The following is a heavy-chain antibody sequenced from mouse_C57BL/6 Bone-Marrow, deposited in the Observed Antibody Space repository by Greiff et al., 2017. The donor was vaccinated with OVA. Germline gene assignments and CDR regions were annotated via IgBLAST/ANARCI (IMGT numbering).Heavy chain of an antibody. Sequence: EVKLVESGPELVKPGASVKISCKASGYSFTGYYMNWVKQSPEKSLEWIGEINPSTGGTTYNQKFKAKATLTVDKSSSTAYMQLKSLTSEDSAVYYCARGHYYGSSYGDYWGQGTTLTVSS. CDR2: INPSTGGT. CDR3: ARGHYYGSSYGDY. CDR1: GYSFTGYY. V-gene: IGHV1-42*01. D-gene: IGHD1-1*01. J-gene: IGHJ2*01.